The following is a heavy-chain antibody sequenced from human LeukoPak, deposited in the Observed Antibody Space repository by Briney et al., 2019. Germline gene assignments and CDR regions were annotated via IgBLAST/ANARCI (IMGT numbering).Heavy chain of an antibody. D-gene: IGHD3-22*01. CDR1: GYTFTSYY. V-gene: IGHV1-2*02. CDR2: INPNSGGT. Sequence: ASVKVSCKASGYTFTSYYMHWVRQAPGQGLEWMGWINPNSGGTNYAQKFQGRVTMTRDTSISTAYMELSRLRSDDTAVYYCARDRGLWYYYDSSGSRGFDYWGQGTLVTVSS. CDR3: ARDRGLWYYYDSSGSRGFDY. J-gene: IGHJ4*02.